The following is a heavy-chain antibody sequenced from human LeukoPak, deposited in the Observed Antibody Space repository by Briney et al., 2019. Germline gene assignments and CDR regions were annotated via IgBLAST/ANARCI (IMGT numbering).Heavy chain of an antibody. CDR1: GYTFTSYY. V-gene: IGHV1-46*01. D-gene: IGHD3-22*01. J-gene: IGHJ6*02. CDR3: ARDFDSSGYYYYYGMDV. Sequence: ASVKVSCKASGYTFTSYYMHWVRQAPGQGLEWMGIINPSGGSTSYAQKFQGRVTMTRDTSTSTVYKELSSLRSEDTAVYYCARDFDSSGYYYYYGMDVWGQGTTATVSS. CDR2: INPSGGST.